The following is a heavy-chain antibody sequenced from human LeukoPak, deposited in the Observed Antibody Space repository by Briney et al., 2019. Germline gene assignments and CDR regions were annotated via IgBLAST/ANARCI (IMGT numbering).Heavy chain of an antibody. V-gene: IGHV3-20*01. CDR1: GFTFDDYG. D-gene: IGHD5-12*01. CDR3: ARGSRDGYNP. J-gene: IGHJ4*02. CDR2: INLNGGST. Sequence: GGSLRLSCAASGFTFDDYGMSWVRQAPGKGLEWVSGINLNGGSTGYADSVKGRFTISRDNAKNSLYLQMNSLRAEDTALYHCARGSRDGYNPWGQGTLVTVSS.